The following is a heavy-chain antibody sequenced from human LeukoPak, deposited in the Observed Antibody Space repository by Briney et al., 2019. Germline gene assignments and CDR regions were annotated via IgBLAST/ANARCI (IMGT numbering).Heavy chain of an antibody. CDR1: GFTFSGHN. V-gene: IGHV3-48*04. CDR2: VSISSGTI. J-gene: IGHJ4*02. D-gene: IGHD3-16*01. Sequence: GGSLRLSCAASGFTFSGHNMNWVRQAPGKGLEWISLVSISSGTIYYADSVKGRFRISRDNAKSSLDLEMNSLRAEDTAVYYCARAMSTFGGVRNYFDSWGQGTLVTVSS. CDR3: ARAMSTFGGVRNYFDS.